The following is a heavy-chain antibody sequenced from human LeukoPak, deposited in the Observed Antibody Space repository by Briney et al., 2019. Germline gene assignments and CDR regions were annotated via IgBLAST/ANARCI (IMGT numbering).Heavy chain of an antibody. Sequence: GGSLRLSCAASGFTVSSNYMSWVRQAPGKGLEWVSVIYSGGSKYYADSVKGRFTISRDSSKNTLYLQMNSLRAEDTAVYYCARVTMLRGAIRGFDYWGQGTLVTVSS. J-gene: IGHJ4*02. V-gene: IGHV3-53*01. D-gene: IGHD3-10*01. CDR2: IYSGGSK. CDR3: ARVTMLRGAIRGFDY. CDR1: GFTVSSNY.